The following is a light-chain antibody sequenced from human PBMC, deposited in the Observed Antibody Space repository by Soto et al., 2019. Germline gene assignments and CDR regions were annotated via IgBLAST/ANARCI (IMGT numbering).Light chain of an antibody. V-gene: IGKV3-15*01. J-gene: IGKJ5*01. CDR2: GAS. CDR1: QSVSSN. Sequence: EIVMTQSPATLSVSPGERATLSCRASQSVSSNLAWYQQKPGQAPRLLIYGASTRATGIPARFSGSGSGTEFPLTISSLQHADFAVYYCQQYNDWPPLTFGQGTRLEIK. CDR3: QQYNDWPPLT.